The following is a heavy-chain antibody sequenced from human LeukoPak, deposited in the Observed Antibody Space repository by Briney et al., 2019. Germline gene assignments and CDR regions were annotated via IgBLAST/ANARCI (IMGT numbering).Heavy chain of an antibody. D-gene: IGHD4-17*01. CDR2: INPNSGGT. V-gene: IGHV1-2*02. J-gene: IGHJ4*02. CDR1: GYTFTSYD. CDR3: ARDLVPYGDQDY. Sequence: GASVKVSCKASGYTFTSYDINWVRQATGQGLEWMGWINPNSGGTNYAQKFQGRVTMTRDTSISTAYMELSRLRSDDTAVYYCARDLVPYGDQDYWGQGTLVTVSS.